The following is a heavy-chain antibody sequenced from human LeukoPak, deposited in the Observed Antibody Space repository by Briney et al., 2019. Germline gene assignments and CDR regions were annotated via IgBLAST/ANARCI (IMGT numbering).Heavy chain of an antibody. CDR3: ARDPSGSYTFDV. V-gene: IGHV3-53*01. CDR2: IYSGGST. Sequence: GGSLRLSCAASGFTVSSNYMSWARQAPGKGLEWVSVIYSGGSTYYADSVKGRFTISRDNSKNTLYLQMNSLRAEDTAVYYCARDPSGSYTFDVWGQGTMVTVSS. D-gene: IGHD3-16*01. CDR1: GFTVSSNY. J-gene: IGHJ3*01.